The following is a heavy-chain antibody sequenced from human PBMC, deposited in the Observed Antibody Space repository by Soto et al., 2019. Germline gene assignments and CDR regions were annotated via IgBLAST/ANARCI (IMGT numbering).Heavy chain of an antibody. Sequence: ASVKVSCKASGYTFSDYYIHWVRQAPGQGLEWMGWINPNSGGTKYAPKFQGGVTMTRDTSITTAYMELSRLRSGDTAVYYCAREPATARPEGVDFWGQGTLVTVSS. CDR2: INPNSGGT. V-gene: IGHV1-2*02. D-gene: IGHD1-1*01. CDR1: GYTFSDYY. CDR3: AREPATARPEGVDF. J-gene: IGHJ4*02.